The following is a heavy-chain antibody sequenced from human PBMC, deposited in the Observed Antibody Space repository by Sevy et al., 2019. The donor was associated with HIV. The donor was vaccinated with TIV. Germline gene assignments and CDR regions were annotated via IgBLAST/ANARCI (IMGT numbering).Heavy chain of an antibody. J-gene: IGHJ4*02. D-gene: IGHD3-10*01. CDR3: AREDGSGTHLEY. CDR1: GYSFSTYA. V-gene: IGHV1-3*01. Sequence: ASVKVSCKASGYSFSTYAIHWVRQAPGQRLEWLGWISAVNGNAKYSQKFQDRVTIIRDASATTTYMELKSLRSEDTAIYYCAREDGSGTHLEYWGQGTLVTVSS. CDR2: ISAVNGNA.